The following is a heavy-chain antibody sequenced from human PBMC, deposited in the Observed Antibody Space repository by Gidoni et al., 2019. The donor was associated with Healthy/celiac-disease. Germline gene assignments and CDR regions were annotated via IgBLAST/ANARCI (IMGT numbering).Heavy chain of an antibody. CDR2: IKSKTDGGTT. CDR1: GFTFSNAW. CDR3: TTETYYDFWSGPNWFDP. D-gene: IGHD3-3*01. V-gene: IGHV3-15*01. J-gene: IGHJ5*02. Sequence: EVQLVESGGGLVKPGGSLRLSCAASGFTFSNAWMSWVRQAPGKGLEWVGRIKSKTDGGTTDYAAPVKGRFTISRDDSKNTLYLQMNSLKTEDTAVYYCTTETYYDFWSGPNWFDPWGQGTLVTVSS.